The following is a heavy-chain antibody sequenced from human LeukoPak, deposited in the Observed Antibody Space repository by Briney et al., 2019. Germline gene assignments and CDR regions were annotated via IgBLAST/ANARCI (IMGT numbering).Heavy chain of an antibody. CDR2: MNPNSGNT. V-gene: IGHV1-8*01. CDR3: ARGLCSGGSCYGKKGTYNWFDP. Sequence: ASVKVSCKASGYTFTSYDINWVRQATGQGLEWMGWMNPNSGNTGYAQKFQGRVTMTRNTSISTAYMELSSLRSEDTAVYYCARGLCSGGSCYGKKGTYNWFDPWGQGTLVTVSS. J-gene: IGHJ5*02. CDR1: GYTFTSYD. D-gene: IGHD2-15*01.